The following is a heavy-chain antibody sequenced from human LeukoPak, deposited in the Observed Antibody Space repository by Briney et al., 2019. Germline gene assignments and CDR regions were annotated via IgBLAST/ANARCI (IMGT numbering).Heavy chain of an antibody. Sequence: GGSLRLSCVASGFTFSSYWMHWVRQDPRKGLVWVSRINGDGRNINYADSVRGRFTISRDNAKNTLFLQMNTLGVEDTAVYYCAREFPPYSSGSYYFDYWGQGTLVTVSS. J-gene: IGHJ4*02. CDR2: INGDGRNI. V-gene: IGHV3-74*01. CDR1: GFTFSSYW. D-gene: IGHD6-19*01. CDR3: AREFPPYSSGSYYFDY.